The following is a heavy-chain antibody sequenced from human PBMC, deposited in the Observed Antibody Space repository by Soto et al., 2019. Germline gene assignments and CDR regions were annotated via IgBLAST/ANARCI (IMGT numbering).Heavy chain of an antibody. V-gene: IGHV3-74*01. CDR1: GFTFSSYW. CDR2: INSDGSST. CDR3: ARKEGSSSLYYYYGMDV. D-gene: IGHD6-6*01. Sequence: GGSLRLSCAASGFTFSSYWMHWVRQAPGKGLVWVSRINSDGSSTSYADSVKGRFTISRDNAKNTLYLQMNSLRAEDTAVYYCARKEGSSSLYYYYGMDVWGQGTTVTVSS. J-gene: IGHJ6*02.